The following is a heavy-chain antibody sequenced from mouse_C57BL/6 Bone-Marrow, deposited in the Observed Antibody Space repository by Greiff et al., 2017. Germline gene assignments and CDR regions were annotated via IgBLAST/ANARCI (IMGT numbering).Heavy chain of an antibody. D-gene: IGHD1-1*01. CDR1: GFSLTSYG. V-gene: IGHV2-2*01. Sequence: VQLQESGPGLVQPSQSLSITCTVSGFSLTSYGVHWVRQSPGKGLEWLGVIWSGGSTDYHSALISRLSISKDNSKSQVFLKMNSLQADDTAMYYCAKLGMNATQFAYWGQGTMVTVSA. CDR3: AKLGMNATQFAY. J-gene: IGHJ3*01. CDR2: IWSGGST.